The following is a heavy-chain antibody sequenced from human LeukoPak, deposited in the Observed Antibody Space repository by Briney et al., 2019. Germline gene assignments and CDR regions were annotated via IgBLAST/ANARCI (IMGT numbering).Heavy chain of an antibody. J-gene: IGHJ5*02. CDR3: GTHCSGVSCCGSDGP. Sequence: ASVKVSCKASGYNFAGSGISWVRQAPGQGLEWMGWISAYNSDTNYAQEFHGRVTMTTDTPTSTAYMELRSLRSDDTAVYYCGTHCSGVSCCGSDGPWGQGTLVTVSS. CDR1: GYNFAGSG. D-gene: IGHD2-15*01. V-gene: IGHV1-18*01. CDR2: ISAYNSDT.